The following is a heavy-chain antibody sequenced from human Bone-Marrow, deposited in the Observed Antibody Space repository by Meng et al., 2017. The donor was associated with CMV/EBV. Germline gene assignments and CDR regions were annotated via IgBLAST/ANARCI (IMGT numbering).Heavy chain of an antibody. V-gene: IGHV3-7*03. CDR3: AILPGGGWFDP. D-gene: IGHD3-16*01. J-gene: IGHJ5*02. Sequence: GESLKISCAASGFTFSSYWMSWVRQAPGKGLEWVANIKQDGSEKYYVDSVKGRFTISRDNAKNSLYLQMNSLRAEDTAVYYCAILPGGGWFDPWGLGPLVTVSS. CDR1: GFTFSSYW. CDR2: IKQDGSEK.